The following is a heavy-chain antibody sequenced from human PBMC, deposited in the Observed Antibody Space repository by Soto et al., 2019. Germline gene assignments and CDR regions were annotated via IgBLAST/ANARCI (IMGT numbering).Heavy chain of an antibody. D-gene: IGHD5-12*01. Sequence: LRLSCAASGFTFDDYTMHWVRQAPGKGLEWVSSISSSSSYIYYADSVKGRFTISRDNAKNSLYLQMNSLRAEDTAVYYCAREMATISDYWGQGTLVTVSS. CDR1: GFTFDDYT. J-gene: IGHJ4*02. CDR3: AREMATISDY. V-gene: IGHV3-21*01. CDR2: ISSSSSYI.